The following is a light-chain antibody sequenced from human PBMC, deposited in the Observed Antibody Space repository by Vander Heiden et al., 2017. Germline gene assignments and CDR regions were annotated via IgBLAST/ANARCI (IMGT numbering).Light chain of an antibody. CDR2: EVS. CDR1: SSDIGAYKY. CDR3: ASRTSSNTLV. J-gene: IGLJ3*02. V-gene: IGLV2-14*03. Sequence: QSALTQPASVSGSPGQSVTISCAGTSSDIGAYKYVSWYQQHPDKAPKVIIYEVSKRPSGVSNRFSGSKSGNTASLTISGLQGDDEADYFCASRTSSNTLVFGGGTKLTVL.